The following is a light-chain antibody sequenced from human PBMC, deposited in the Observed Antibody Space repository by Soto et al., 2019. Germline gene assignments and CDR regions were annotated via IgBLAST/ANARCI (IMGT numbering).Light chain of an antibody. CDR3: QQLNSYPLT. CDR1: QGISSH. J-gene: IGKJ4*01. V-gene: IGKV1-9*01. Sequence: LTQSPSLLSASVGDRVTITCRASQGISSHLAWYQQKSGKAPKLLMYAASTLQSGVPSRFSGSGSGTEFTLTISSLQPEDFATYYCQQLNSYPLTFGGGTKVEIK. CDR2: AAS.